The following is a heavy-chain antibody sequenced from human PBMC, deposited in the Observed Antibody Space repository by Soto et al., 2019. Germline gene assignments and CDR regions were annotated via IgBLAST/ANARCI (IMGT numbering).Heavy chain of an antibody. D-gene: IGHD1-20*01. V-gene: IGHV3-43D*04. CDR1: GFTFADYA. CDR3: AKGNITGNSYFGY. Sequence: GGSLRLSCVASGFTFADYAMHWIRHAPGKGLEWVSVINWNGGTTYYADSVKGRFTISRDNSKNSLFLQMSSLRPEDTGLYYCAKGNITGNSYFGYWGLGTLVTVSS. CDR2: INWNGGTT. J-gene: IGHJ4*02.